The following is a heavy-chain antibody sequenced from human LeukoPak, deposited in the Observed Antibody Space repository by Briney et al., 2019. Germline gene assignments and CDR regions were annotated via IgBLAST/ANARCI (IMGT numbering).Heavy chain of an antibody. Sequence: PRGSLKISCKASGYSFISYWIAWVRQMPGKGLEWLGIIYPGDTDTRYSPSFKGQVTISVDMSISTAYLQWSSLQASDTAMYYCARQPYYGSGRGAFDIWGQGTMVTVSS. CDR2: IYPGDTDT. J-gene: IGHJ3*02. CDR3: ARQPYYGSGRGAFDI. D-gene: IGHD3-10*01. CDR1: GYSFISYW. V-gene: IGHV5-51*01.